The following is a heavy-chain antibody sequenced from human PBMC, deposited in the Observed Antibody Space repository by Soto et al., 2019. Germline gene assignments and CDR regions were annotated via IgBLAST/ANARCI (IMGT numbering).Heavy chain of an antibody. V-gene: IGHV1-18*01. CDR2: ISAYNGNT. CDR1: GYTFTSYG. D-gene: IGHD6-13*01. J-gene: IGHJ6*02. Sequence: QVQLVQSGAAVKKPGASVKVSCKASGYTFTSYGISWGRQAPGQGLEWMGWISAYNGNTNYAQKLQGRVTMTTDTSTSTAYMELRSLRSDDTAVYDCARDRTFSSRGYYECGMDVWGQGTTVTVSS. CDR3: ARDRTFSSRGYYECGMDV.